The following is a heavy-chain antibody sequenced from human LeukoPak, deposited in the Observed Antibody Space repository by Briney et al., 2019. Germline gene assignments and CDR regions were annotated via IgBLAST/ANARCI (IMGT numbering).Heavy chain of an antibody. CDR3: ARGNIVVVPAAIGGYYYYYGMDV. D-gene: IGHD2-2*01. CDR1: GFTFSDYY. CDR2: ISSSGSTI. V-gene: IGHV3-11*01. J-gene: IGHJ6*02. Sequence: GGSLRLSCAASGFTFSDYYMSWIRQAPGKGLEWVSYISSSGSTIYYADSVKGRFTISRDNAKNSLYLQMNSLRAEDTAVYYCARGNIVVVPAAIGGYYYYYGMDVWGQGTTVTVSS.